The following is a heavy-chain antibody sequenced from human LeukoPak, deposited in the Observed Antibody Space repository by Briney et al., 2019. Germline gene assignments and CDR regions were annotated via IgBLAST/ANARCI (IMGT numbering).Heavy chain of an antibody. V-gene: IGHV1-2*02. J-gene: IGHJ4*02. CDR1: GYTFTGYY. Sequence: ASVKVSCKASGYTFTGYYMHWVRQAPGQGLEWMGWINPNSGGTNYAQKFQGRVTMTRDTSISTAYMELGRLRSDDTAVYYCARVTNDFWSGYYYFDYWGQGTLVTVSS. D-gene: IGHD3-3*01. CDR3: ARVTNDFWSGYYYFDY. CDR2: INPNSGGT.